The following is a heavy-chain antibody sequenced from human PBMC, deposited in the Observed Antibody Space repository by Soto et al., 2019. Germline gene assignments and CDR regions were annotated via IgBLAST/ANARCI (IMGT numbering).Heavy chain of an antibody. CDR2: ISAYNGNT. Sequence: ASVKVSCKASGYTFTSYGISWVRQAPGQGLEWMGWISAYNGNTNYAQKLQGRVTMTTDTSTSTAYMELRSLRSDDTAVYYCARVPRATYYYDSSGYYEIDYWGQGTLVTVS. J-gene: IGHJ4*02. CDR1: GYTFTSYG. CDR3: ARVPRATYYYDSSGYYEIDY. D-gene: IGHD3-22*01. V-gene: IGHV1-18*01.